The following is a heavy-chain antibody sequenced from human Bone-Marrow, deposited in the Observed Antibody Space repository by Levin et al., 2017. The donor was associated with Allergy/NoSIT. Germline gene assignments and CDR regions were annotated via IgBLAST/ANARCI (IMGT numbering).Heavy chain of an antibody. D-gene: IGHD4-17*01. Sequence: GGSLRLSCAASGFTFSNYAMTWVRQTPGKGLEWVSSITGSGVTTYYLDSLKGRFTISRDNAKKTLSLQLNNLSAEETAGYYCAKDRAKANFGDNLPDAFDIWGPGTAVTVSS. J-gene: IGHJ3*02. V-gene: IGHV3-23*01. CDR3: AKDRAKANFGDNLPDAFDI. CDR2: ITGSGVTT. CDR1: GFTFSNYA.